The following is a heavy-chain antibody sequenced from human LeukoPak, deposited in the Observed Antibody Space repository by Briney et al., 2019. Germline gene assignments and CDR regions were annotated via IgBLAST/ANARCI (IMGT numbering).Heavy chain of an antibody. CDR3: ARHIPQYSGYDRIRFPAPVYYFDY. CDR2: IYYSGST. Sequence: SETLSLTCTVSGGSISSYYWSWIRQPPGKGLEWIGYIYYSGSTNYNPSLKSRVTISVDTSKNQFSLKLSSVTAADTAVYYCARHIPQYSGYDRIRFPAPVYYFDYWGQGTLVTVSS. CDR1: GGSISSYY. V-gene: IGHV4-59*08. D-gene: IGHD5-12*01. J-gene: IGHJ4*02.